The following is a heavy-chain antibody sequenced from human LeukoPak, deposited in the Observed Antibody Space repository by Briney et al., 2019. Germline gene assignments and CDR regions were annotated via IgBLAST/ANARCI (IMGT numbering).Heavy chain of an antibody. CDR1: GYTFTSYD. D-gene: IGHD3-3*01. CDR3: ARGDDFWSGYIEYFDY. Sequence: GASVTVSFKASGYTFTSYDINWVRQATGQGLEWMGWMNPNSGNTGYAQKLQGRVTMTRNTSISTAYMELSSLRSEDTAVYYCARGDDFWSGYIEYFDYGGQGTLVTVSS. V-gene: IGHV1-8*01. CDR2: MNPNSGNT. J-gene: IGHJ4*02.